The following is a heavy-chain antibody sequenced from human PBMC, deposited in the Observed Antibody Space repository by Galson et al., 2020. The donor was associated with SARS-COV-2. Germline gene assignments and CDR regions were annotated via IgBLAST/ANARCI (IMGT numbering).Heavy chain of an antibody. V-gene: IGHV3-7*01. CDR1: GFTFNDFW. J-gene: IGHJ4*02. D-gene: IGHD6-19*01. CDR3: SREGWQGGY. Sequence: GGSLRLSCEVSGFTFNDFWMSWFRQAPGKGLEWVVHIKGDGSETNYADFVKGRFSISRDNAANSLYLQMNSLRVEDSAVYYCSREGWQGGYWGQGTRVTVSS. CDR2: IKGDGSET.